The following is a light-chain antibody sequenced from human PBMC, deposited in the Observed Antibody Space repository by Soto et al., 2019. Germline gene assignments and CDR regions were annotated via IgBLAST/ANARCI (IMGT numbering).Light chain of an antibody. CDR3: QQYTSSPALT. V-gene: IGKV3-20*01. J-gene: IGKJ4*01. CDR1: QTLINTY. CDR2: DAS. Sequence: EIVLTQAPGTLSLSPGDRATLSCRASQTLINTYLAWYQQRPGLAPRLLIYDASTRAPGIPDRFSGSGSGTDFTLTISRLEPEDFAVYYYQQYTSSPALTFGGGTRVDIK.